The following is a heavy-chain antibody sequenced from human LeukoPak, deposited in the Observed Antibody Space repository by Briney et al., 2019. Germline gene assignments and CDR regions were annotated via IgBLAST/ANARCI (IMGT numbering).Heavy chain of an antibody. J-gene: IGHJ4*02. CDR1: GFTFSGPA. D-gene: IGHD2-15*01. CDR2: IRSKANSYAT. CDR3: TSLGSGLLLR. V-gene: IGHV3-73*01. Sequence: GGSLRLSCAASGFTFSGPAMHWVRQASGKGLEWVGRIRSKANSYATAYAASVKGRFTISRDDSKNTAYLQMNSLKTEDTAVYYCTSLGSGLLLRWGQGTLVTVSS.